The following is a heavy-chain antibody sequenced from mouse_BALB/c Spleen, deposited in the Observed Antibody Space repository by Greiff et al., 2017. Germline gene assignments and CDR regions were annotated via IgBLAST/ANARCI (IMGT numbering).Heavy chain of an antibody. J-gene: IGHJ4*01. CDR1: GFSLTGYG. CDR2: IWAGGST. Sequence: VQLQQSGPGLVAPSQSLSITCTVSGFSLTGYGVHWVRQPPGKGLEWLGVIWAGGSTNYNSALMSRLSISKDNSKSQVFLKMNSLQTDDTAMYYCARDLLRPHYYAMDYWGQGTSVTVSS. CDR3: ARDLLRPHYYAMDY. D-gene: IGHD1-2*01. V-gene: IGHV2-9*02.